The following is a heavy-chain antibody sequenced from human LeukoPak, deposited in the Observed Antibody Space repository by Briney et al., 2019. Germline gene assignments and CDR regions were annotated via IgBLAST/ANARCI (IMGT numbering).Heavy chain of an antibody. CDR3: ARHKDGDYCDY. CDR1: GGSISSYY. D-gene: IGHD4-17*01. V-gene: IGHV4-59*08. Sequence: SETLSLTCTVSGGSISSYYWSWIRQPPGKGLEWIGYIYYSGSTNYNPSLKSRVTISVDTSKNQFSLKLSSVTAADTAVYYCARHKDGDYCDYWGQGTLVTVSS. J-gene: IGHJ4*02. CDR2: IYYSGST.